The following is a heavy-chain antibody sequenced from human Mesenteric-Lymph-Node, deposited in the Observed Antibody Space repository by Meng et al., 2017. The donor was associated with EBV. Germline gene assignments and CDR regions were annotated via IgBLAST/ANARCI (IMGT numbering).Heavy chain of an antibody. CDR3: IRGSGFYYTSGL. D-gene: IGHD3-10*01. V-gene: IGHV1-18*01. CDR2: TSAPNGNP. J-gene: IGHJ1*01. CDR1: GYTFMTYG. Sequence: VQAGAAATKARASVRASCKTSGYTFMTYGLTWVRQAPGQGLEWMGWTSAPNGNPTYAQKFQGRVIMTADASTSTAYLELTSLRSGDTAFYYCIRGSGFYYTSGLWGQGTLVTVSS.